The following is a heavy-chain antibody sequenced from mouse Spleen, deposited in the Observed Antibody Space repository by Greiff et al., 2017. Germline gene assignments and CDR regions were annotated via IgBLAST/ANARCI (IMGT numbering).Heavy chain of an antibody. J-gene: IGHJ4*01. CDR3: ARRGIYYGRYYAMDY. Sequence: EVKLVESGGGLVKPGGSLKLSCAASGFTFSSYTMSWVRQTPAKRLEWVATISSGGGNTYYPDSVKGRFTISRDNARNTLYLQMSSLRSEDTAMYYCARRGIYYGRYYAMDYWGQGTSVTVSS. CDR1: GFTFSSYT. V-gene: IGHV5-9*04. D-gene: IGHD2-1*01. CDR2: ISSGGGNT.